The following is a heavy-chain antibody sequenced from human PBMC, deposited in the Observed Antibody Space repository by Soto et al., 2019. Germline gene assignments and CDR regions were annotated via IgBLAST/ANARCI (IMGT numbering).Heavy chain of an antibody. CDR1: GYTFTSYY. V-gene: IGHV1-46*01. CDR2: INPSGGST. Sequence: ASVKVSCKASGYTFTSYYMHWVRQAPGQGLEWMGIINPSGGSTSYAQKFQGRVTMTRDTSTSTVYMELSSLRSEDTAVYYCARDNLDSSGYYSPFDYWGQGTLVTVSS. CDR3: ARDNLDSSGYYSPFDY. J-gene: IGHJ4*02. D-gene: IGHD3-22*01.